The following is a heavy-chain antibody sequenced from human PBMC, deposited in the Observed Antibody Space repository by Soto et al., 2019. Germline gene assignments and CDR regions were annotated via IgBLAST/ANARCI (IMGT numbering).Heavy chain of an antibody. CDR1: GGSISSGGYY. CDR3: ARDWGEGYCTNGVCFGRFDY. CDR2: IYYSGST. D-gene: IGHD2-8*01. J-gene: IGHJ4*02. Sequence: QVQLQESGPGLVKPSQTLSLTCTVSGGSISSGGYYWSWIRQHPGKGLEWIGYIYYSGSTYYNPSLKSRVTISVDTSKNQFSLKLSSVTAADTAVYYCARDWGEGYCTNGVCFGRFDYWGQGTLGTVSS. V-gene: IGHV4-31*03.